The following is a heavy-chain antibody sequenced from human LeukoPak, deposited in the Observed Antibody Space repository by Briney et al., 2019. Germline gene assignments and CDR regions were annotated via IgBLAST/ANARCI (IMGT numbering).Heavy chain of an antibody. D-gene: IGHD3-10*01. Sequence: GRSLRLSCAASGFTFSSYGMHWVRQAPGKGLEWVAVISYDGSNKYYADSVKGRFTISRDNSKNTLYLQMNSLRAEDTAVYYCARGQDRITMVRGVIRGLFFDYWGQGTLVTVSS. J-gene: IGHJ4*02. V-gene: IGHV3-30*03. CDR3: ARGQDRITMVRGVIRGLFFDY. CDR1: GFTFSSYG. CDR2: ISYDGSNK.